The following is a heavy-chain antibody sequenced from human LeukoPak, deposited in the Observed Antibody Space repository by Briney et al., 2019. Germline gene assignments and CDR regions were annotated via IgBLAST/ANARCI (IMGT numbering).Heavy chain of an antibody. D-gene: IGHD3-3*01. J-gene: IGHJ4*02. CDR1: GGSIISTTYY. CDR3: ARLWSGLRPPDY. Sequence: SETLSLTCTVSGGSIISTTYYWGWIRQPPGKGLEWIGSVYYRGNTYYNPSLKSRVTISVVTSKSQFSLRLNSVTAADTSVYYCARLWSGLRPPDYWGQGTLVTVSS. V-gene: IGHV4-39*01. CDR2: VYYRGNT.